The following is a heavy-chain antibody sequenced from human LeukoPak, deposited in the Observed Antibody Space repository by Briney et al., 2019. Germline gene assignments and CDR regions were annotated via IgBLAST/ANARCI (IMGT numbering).Heavy chain of an antibody. Sequence: GGSLRLSCAASGFTFSNAWMSWVRQAPGKGLEWVGCIKSKTDGGTTDYAAPVKGRFTISRDDSKNTLYLQMNSLKTEDTAVYYCTTDFGRFPDYLGIDYWGQGTLVTVSS. CDR1: GFTFSNAW. J-gene: IGHJ4*02. CDR2: IKSKTDGGTT. CDR3: TTDFGRFPDYLGIDY. V-gene: IGHV3-15*01. D-gene: IGHD3-16*01.